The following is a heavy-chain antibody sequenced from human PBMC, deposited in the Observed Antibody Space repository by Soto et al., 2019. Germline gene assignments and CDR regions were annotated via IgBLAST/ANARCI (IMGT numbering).Heavy chain of an antibody. CDR3: ARFYYDSSGYLPSPYYYYYGMDV. V-gene: IGHV3-21*01. D-gene: IGHD3-22*01. CDR1: GFTFSSYS. Sequence: VGSLRLSCAASGFTFSSYSMNWVRQAPGKGLEWVSSISSSSSYIYYADSVKGRFTISRDNAKNSLYLQMNSLRAEDTAVYYCARFYYDSSGYLPSPYYYYYGMDVWGQGT. J-gene: IGHJ6*02. CDR2: ISSSSSYI.